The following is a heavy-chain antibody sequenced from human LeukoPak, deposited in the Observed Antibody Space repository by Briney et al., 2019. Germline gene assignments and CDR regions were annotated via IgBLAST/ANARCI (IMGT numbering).Heavy chain of an antibody. CDR1: GFTFSSYA. D-gene: IGHD3-10*01. J-gene: IGHJ3*02. V-gene: IGHV3-64*01. Sequence: PGGSLRLSCAASGFTFSSYAMHWVRQAPGKGLEYASAISSNGGSTYYANSVKGRFTISRDNSKNTLHLQMNSLRAEDTAVYYCATKYFVGAFDIWGQGTMVTVSS. CDR3: ATKYFVGAFDI. CDR2: ISSNGGST.